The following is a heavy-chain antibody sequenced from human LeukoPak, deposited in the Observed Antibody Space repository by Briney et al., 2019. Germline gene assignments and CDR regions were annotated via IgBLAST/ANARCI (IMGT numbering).Heavy chain of an antibody. CDR3: ARVLIGSGSYYWFDP. J-gene: IGHJ5*02. CDR2: ISSNGGST. Sequence: PGGSLRLSCAASGFTFSSYAMHWVRQAPGKGLEYVSAISSNGGSTYYANSVKGRFTISRDNSKNTLYLQMGSLRAEDTAVYYCARVLIGSGSYYWFDPWGQGTLVTVSS. D-gene: IGHD3-10*01. V-gene: IGHV3-64*01. CDR1: GFTFSSYA.